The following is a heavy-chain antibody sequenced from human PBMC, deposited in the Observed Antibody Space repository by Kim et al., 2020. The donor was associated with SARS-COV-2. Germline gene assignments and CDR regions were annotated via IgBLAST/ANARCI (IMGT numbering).Heavy chain of an antibody. CDR3: ARYTLGGYSGYDRYYFDY. D-gene: IGHD5-12*01. CDR1: GGSFSGYY. Sequence: SETLSLTCAVYGGSFSGYYWSWIRQPPGKGLEWIGEINHSGSTNYNPSLKSRVTISVDTSKNQFSLKLSSVTAADTAVYYCARYTLGGYSGYDRYYFDYWGQGTLVTVSS. J-gene: IGHJ4*02. CDR2: INHSGST. V-gene: IGHV4-34*01.